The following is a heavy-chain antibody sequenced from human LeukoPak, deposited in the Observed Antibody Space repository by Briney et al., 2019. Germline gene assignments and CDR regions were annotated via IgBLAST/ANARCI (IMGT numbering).Heavy chain of an antibody. D-gene: IGHD1-26*01. Sequence: ASVKVSCKASGGTFSSYAISWVRQAPGQGLEWMGRIIPILGIANYAQKFQGRVTITADKSTSTAYMELSSLGSEDTAVYYCARDIVGATILDYWGQGTLVTVSS. CDR3: ARDIVGATILDY. CDR1: GGTFSSYA. V-gene: IGHV1-69*04. J-gene: IGHJ4*02. CDR2: IIPILGIA.